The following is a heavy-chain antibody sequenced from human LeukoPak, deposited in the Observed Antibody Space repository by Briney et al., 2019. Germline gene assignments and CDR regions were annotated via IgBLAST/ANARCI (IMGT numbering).Heavy chain of an antibody. D-gene: IGHD1-26*01. CDR3: ARVGLEVDWFDP. J-gene: IGHJ5*02. CDR2: MNPNSGNT. CDR1: GYTLTSYD. Sequence: ASVKVSCKASGYTLTSYDINWVRQATGQGLEWMGWMNPNSGNTGYAQKFQGRVTMTRNTSISTAYMELSSLRSADTAVYYCARVGLEVDWFDPWGQGTLVTVSS. V-gene: IGHV1-8*01.